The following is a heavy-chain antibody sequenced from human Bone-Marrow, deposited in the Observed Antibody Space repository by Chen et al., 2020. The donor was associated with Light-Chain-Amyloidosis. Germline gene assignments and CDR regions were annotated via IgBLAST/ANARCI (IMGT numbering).Heavy chain of an antibody. J-gene: IGHJ4*02. Sequence: EVQLEQSGPEVKKPGESLKISCKGSGYTFPNYWIGWVRQMPGKGLEWMGVIYPDDCDARYSPSFEGQVTISADKSITTAYLQWRSLKASDTAMYYCARRRDGYNFDDWGQGTLVTVSS. CDR3: ARRRDGYNFDD. CDR2: IYPDDCDA. D-gene: IGHD5-12*01. CDR1: GYTFPNYW. V-gene: IGHV5-51*01.